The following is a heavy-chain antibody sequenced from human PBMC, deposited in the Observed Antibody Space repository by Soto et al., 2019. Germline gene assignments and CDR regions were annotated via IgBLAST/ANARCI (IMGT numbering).Heavy chain of an antibody. CDR1: GYTFTSYY. Sequence: QVQLVQSGAEVKKPGASVKVSCKASGYTFTSYYMHWVRQAPGQGLEWMGIINPSGGSTSYAQKFQGRVTMNRDTSTSTVYMELSSLRSEDTAVYYWARERLEALYYWGQGTLVTVSS. D-gene: IGHD6-25*01. J-gene: IGHJ4*02. CDR3: ARERLEALYY. CDR2: INPSGGST. V-gene: IGHV1-46*03.